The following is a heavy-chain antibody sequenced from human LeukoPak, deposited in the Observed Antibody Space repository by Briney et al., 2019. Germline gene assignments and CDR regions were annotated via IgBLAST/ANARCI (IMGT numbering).Heavy chain of an antibody. Sequence: SETLSLTCTVSGDSISTSNSYWGWIRQPPGKGLEWIGSIYYSGSTYYNTSLKSRVTISVDTSKNQFSLKLSSVTAADTAVYYCARALIGVGPWGQGTLVTVSS. D-gene: IGHD2/OR15-2a*01. V-gene: IGHV4-39*01. CDR2: IYYSGST. CDR1: GDSISTSNSY. J-gene: IGHJ5*02. CDR3: ARALIGVGP.